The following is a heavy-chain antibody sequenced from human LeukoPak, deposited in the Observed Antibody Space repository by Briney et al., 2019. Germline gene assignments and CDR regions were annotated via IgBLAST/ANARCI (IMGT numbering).Heavy chain of an antibody. CDR3: ARGGQYCGGDCYFDY. Sequence: GGSLRLSCAASGLTFSDHYMDWVRQAPGKGLEWVGRTRNKANSYTTEYAASVKGRFTISRDDSKNSLYLQMNSLKTEDTAVYYCARGGQYCGGDCYFDYWGQGTLVTVSS. CDR2: TRNKANSYTT. V-gene: IGHV3-72*01. J-gene: IGHJ4*02. D-gene: IGHD2-21*02. CDR1: GLTFSDHY.